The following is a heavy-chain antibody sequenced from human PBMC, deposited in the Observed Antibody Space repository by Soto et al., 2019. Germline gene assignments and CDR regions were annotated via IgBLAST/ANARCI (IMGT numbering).Heavy chain of an antibody. D-gene: IGHD1-26*01. CDR3: ARDVAVGAQGDY. Sequence: ASMKVSCKASGYTFTGYYMHWVRQAPGQGLEWMGWINPNSGGTNYAQKFQGRVTMTRDTSISTAYMELSRLRSDDTAVYYCARDVAVGAQGDYWGQGTLVTVSS. CDR2: INPNSGGT. J-gene: IGHJ4*02. V-gene: IGHV1-2*02. CDR1: GYTFTGYY.